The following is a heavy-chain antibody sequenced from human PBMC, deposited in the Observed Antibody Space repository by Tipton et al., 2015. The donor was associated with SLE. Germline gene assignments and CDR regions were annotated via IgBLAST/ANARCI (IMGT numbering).Heavy chain of an antibody. CDR3: ARGAYGGNSGYDY. CDR1: GGSISSYY. J-gene: IGHJ4*02. D-gene: IGHD4-23*01. V-gene: IGHV4-59*01. CDR2: IYYSGST. Sequence: TLSLTCTVSGGSISSYYWSWIRQPPGKGLEWIGYIYYSGSTNYNPSLKSRVTISVDTSKNQFSLKLSSVTAADTAVHYCARGAYGGNSGYDYWGQGTLVTVSS.